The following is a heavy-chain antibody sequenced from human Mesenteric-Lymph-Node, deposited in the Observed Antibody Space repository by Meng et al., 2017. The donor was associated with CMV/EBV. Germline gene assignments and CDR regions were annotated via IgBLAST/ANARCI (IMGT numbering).Heavy chain of an antibody. CDR1: GGSISSSSYY. Sequence: GSLRLSCTVSGGSISSSSYYWGWIRQPPGKGLEWIGSIYYSGSTYYNPSLKSRVTISVDTSKNQFSLKLSSVTAADTAVYYCARLGRGFDYWGQGTLVTVSS. V-gene: IGHV4-39*01. CDR2: IYYSGST. CDR3: ARLGRGFDY. J-gene: IGHJ4*02. D-gene: IGHD3-10*01.